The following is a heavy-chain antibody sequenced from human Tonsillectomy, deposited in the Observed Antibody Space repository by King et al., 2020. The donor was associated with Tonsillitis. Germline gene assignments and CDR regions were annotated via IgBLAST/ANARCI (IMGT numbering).Heavy chain of an antibody. V-gene: IGHV3-15*01. CDR2: IKRRSDGETT. CDR1: GFTFSNAW. D-gene: IGHD2-21*01. CDR3: TTGIFYCADPDY. Sequence: VQLGESGGGLVKPGGSLRLSCAASGFTFSNAWMNWVRQSPGKGREWVGRIKRRSDGETTDYAAPVKGRFTISRDDSRNTLYLQMDSLKTEDTAIYYCTTGIFYCADPDYWGQGTLVTVSS. J-gene: IGHJ4*02.